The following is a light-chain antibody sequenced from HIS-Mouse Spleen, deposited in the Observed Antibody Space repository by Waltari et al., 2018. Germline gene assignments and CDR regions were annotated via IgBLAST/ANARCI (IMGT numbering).Light chain of an antibody. V-gene: IGKV1-39*01. CDR2: AAS. J-gene: IGKJ2*01. Sequence: DIQMTQSPSSLSASAGDSVTITCRASQSISSYLNWYQQKPGKAPKLLIYAASSLQSGVPSRFSGSGSGTDFTLTISSLQPEDFATYYCQQSYSTPNTFGQGTKLEIK. CDR1: QSISSY. CDR3: QQSYSTPNT.